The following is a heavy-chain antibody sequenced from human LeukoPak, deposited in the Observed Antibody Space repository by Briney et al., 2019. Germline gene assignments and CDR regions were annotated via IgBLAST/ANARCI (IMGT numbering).Heavy chain of an antibody. CDR3: SSYTYGDY. V-gene: IGHV3-15*01. CDR2: IKSKTDGGTT. Sequence: PGGSLRLSCAASGFTFSDHYMDWVRQAPGKGLEWVGRIKSKTDGGTTDYAAPVKGRFTISRDDSKNTLYLQMNSLKTEDTAVYYCSSYTYGDYWGQGTLVTVSS. D-gene: IGHD5-18*01. J-gene: IGHJ4*02. CDR1: GFTFSDHY.